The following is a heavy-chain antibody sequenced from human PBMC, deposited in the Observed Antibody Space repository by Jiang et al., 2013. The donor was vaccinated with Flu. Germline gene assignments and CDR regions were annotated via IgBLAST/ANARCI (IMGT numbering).Heavy chain of an antibody. CDR2: INHSGST. V-gene: IGHV4-34*01. Sequence: LLKPSETLSLTCAVYGESFSVYYWSWIRQPPGKGLEWIGEINHSGSTNYNPSLKSRLTISVDTSKNQFSLKLISVTAADTAVYYCARGDVDYGSGVSYGMDVWGQGTTVTVSS. CDR3: ARGDVDYGSGVSYGMDV. J-gene: IGHJ6*02. D-gene: IGHD3-10*01. CDR1: GESFSVYY.